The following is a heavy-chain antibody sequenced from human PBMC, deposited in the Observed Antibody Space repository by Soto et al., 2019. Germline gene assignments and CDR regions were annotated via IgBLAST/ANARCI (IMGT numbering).Heavy chain of an antibody. CDR3: ARDPLWGTAMVLWYFDL. J-gene: IGHJ2*01. CDR2: ISGSGGST. CDR1: GFTFSSYA. V-gene: IGHV3-23*01. Sequence: ASGFTFSSYAMRWVRQAPGKGLEWVSAISGSGGSTYYADSVKGRFTISRDNSKNTLYLQMNSLRAEDTAVYYCARDPLWGTAMVLWYFDLWGRGTLVTVSS. D-gene: IGHD5-18*01.